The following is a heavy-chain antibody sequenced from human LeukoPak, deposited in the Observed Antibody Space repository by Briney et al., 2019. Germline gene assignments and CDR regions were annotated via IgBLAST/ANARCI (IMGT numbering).Heavy chain of an antibody. CDR3: ARDYYGGNSFDY. CDR1: GFTFSSYS. J-gene: IGHJ4*02. CDR2: ISSSSSYI. D-gene: IGHD4-23*01. Sequence: GGSLRLSCAASGFTFSSYSMNGVRQAPGKGLEWVSSISSSSSYIYYADSVKGRFTISRDNAKNSLYLQMNSLRAEDTAVYYCARDYYGGNSFDYWGQGTLVTVSS. V-gene: IGHV3-21*01.